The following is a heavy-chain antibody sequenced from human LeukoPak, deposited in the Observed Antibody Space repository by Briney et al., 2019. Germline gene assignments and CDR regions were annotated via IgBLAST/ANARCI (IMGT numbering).Heavy chain of an antibody. V-gene: IGHV3-23*01. CDR3: AKATGYSYGYRVNDY. J-gene: IGHJ4*02. CDR1: GFTFSSYA. CDR2: ISGSGGST. Sequence: GRSLRLSCAASGFTFSSYAMHWVRQAPGKGLEWASAISGSGGSTYYADSVKGRFTISRDNSKNTLYLQMNSLRAEDTAVYYCAKATGYSYGYRVNDYWGQGTLVTVSS. D-gene: IGHD5-18*01.